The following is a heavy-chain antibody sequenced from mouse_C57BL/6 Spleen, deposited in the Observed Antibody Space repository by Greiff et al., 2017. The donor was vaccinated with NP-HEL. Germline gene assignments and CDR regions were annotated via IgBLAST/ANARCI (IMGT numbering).Heavy chain of an antibody. V-gene: IGHV1-52*01. J-gene: IGHJ1*03. CDR3: ARGKGYYYGSSPYFDV. Sequence: QVQLQQPGAELVRPGSSVKLSCKASGYTFTSYWMHWVKQRPIQGLEWIGNIDPSDSETHYNQKFKDKATLTVDKSSSTAYMQLSSLTSEDSAVYYCARGKGYYYGSSPYFDVGGTGTTVTVSS. CDR2: IDPSDSET. D-gene: IGHD1-1*01. CDR1: GYTFTSYW.